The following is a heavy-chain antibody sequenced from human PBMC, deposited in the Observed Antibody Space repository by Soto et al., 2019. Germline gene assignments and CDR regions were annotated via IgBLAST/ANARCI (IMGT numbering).Heavy chain of an antibody. V-gene: IGHV1-69*05. CDR2: INPILGTA. CDR3: ARKLVGVNWFDP. CDR1: GGTFSSYA. D-gene: IGHD6-6*01. Sequence: ASVKVSCKASGGTFSSYAISWVRQAPGQGLERMGGINPILGTANYAQKFQGRDTINKDESTSTAYMELRSLRSDDTAVYYCARKLVGVNWFDPWGQGTLVTVSS. J-gene: IGHJ5*02.